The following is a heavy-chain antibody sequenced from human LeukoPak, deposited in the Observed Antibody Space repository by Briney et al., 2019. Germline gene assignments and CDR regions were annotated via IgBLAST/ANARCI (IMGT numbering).Heavy chain of an antibody. CDR3: GRLNRGYSYGQSFGY. J-gene: IGHJ4*02. V-gene: IGHV4-34*01. CDR1: GGSFSGYY. CDR2: INHSGST. D-gene: IGHD5-18*01. Sequence: PSETLSLTCAVYGGSFSGYYWSWIRQPPGKGLEWIGEINHSGSTNYNPSLKSRVTISVDTSKNQFSLKLSSVTAADTAVYYCGRLNRGYSYGQSFGYWGQGTLVTVSS.